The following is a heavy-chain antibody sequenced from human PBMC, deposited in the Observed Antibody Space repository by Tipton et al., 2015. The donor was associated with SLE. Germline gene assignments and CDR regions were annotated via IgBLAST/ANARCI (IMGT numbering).Heavy chain of an antibody. CDR3: ARGPHPRWYFDL. V-gene: IGHV4-39*07. CDR2: IYYSGST. CDR1: GGSISSSSYY. Sequence: TLSLTCTVSGGSISSSSYYWGWIRQPSGKGLEWIGSIYYSGSTYYNPSLKSRVTISVDTSKNQFSLKLSSVTAADTAVYYCARGPHPRWYFDLWGRGTLVTVSS. J-gene: IGHJ2*01.